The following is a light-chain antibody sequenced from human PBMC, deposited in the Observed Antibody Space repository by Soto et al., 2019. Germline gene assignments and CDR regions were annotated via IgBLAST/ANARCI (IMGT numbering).Light chain of an antibody. V-gene: IGLV1-40*01. Sequence: QSVLTQPPSVSGAPGQRVTISCTGSSSNIGAGYEVHWYQQLPGTAPKLLIYGDRYRPSGVPDRFSGSKSCTSVSLAITGLQAEDEDDYHCQSYDSSLSGMVFGGGTTLTVL. CDR1: SSNIGAGYE. J-gene: IGLJ3*02. CDR2: GDR. CDR3: QSYDSSLSGMV.